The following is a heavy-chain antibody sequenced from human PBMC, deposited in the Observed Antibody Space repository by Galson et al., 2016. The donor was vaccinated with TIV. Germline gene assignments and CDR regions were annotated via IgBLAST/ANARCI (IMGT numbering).Heavy chain of an antibody. V-gene: IGHV3-66*02. CDR1: GFTVSDNY. Sequence: SLRLSCAASGFTVSDNYMTWVRRAPGKGLEWVSMIYSDGSTYYADSVKGRFTISRDNSKNTLYLQMNRLRVEDTAVYYCARERRYCGNECYLYYYYGMDVWGQGTTVTVSS. J-gene: IGHJ6*02. CDR2: IYSDGST. CDR3: ARERRYCGNECYLYYYYGMDV. D-gene: IGHD2-21*01.